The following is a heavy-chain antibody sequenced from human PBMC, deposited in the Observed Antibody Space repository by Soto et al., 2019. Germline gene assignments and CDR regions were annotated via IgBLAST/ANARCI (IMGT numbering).Heavy chain of an antibody. CDR2: IYYSGST. CDR1: GGSISSGDYY. V-gene: IGHV4-30-4*01. J-gene: IGHJ5*02. D-gene: IGHD6-6*01. Sequence: SETLSLTCTVSGGSISSGDYYWSWIRQPPGKGLEWIGYIYYSGSTYYSPSLKSRVTISVDTSKNQFSLKLSSVTAADTAVYYCAREVIGSSSLWFDPWGQGTLVTVS. CDR3: AREVIGSSSLWFDP.